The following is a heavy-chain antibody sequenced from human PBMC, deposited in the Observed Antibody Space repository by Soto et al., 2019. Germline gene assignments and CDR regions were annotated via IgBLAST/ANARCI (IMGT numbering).Heavy chain of an antibody. CDR1: GFTFSSYW. J-gene: IGHJ3*02. V-gene: IGHV3-7*04. Sequence: PGGSLRLSCAASGFTFSSYWMSWVRQAPGKGLEWVANIKPDGSEKWYVDSVKGRFTISRDNGKNSLYLQVNSLRAEDTAVYYCARGDFYDSSGPFSDAFDIWGQGTMVTVSS. D-gene: IGHD3-22*01. CDR2: IKPDGSEK. CDR3: ARGDFYDSSGPFSDAFDI.